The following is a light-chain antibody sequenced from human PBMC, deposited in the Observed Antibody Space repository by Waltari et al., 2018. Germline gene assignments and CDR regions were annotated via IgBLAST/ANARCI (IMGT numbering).Light chain of an antibody. CDR1: QSVSRY. CDR2: GAS. J-gene: IGKJ1*01. V-gene: IGKV3-20*01. CDR3: QNHERLPAM. Sequence: IVLTQSPGTLSSSPGERATISCRASQSVSRYLAWYQEKPGQAPRLLIYGASSRATGIPDRFSGSGSGRDFSLTISRLEPEDFAVYYCQNHERLPAMFGQGTKVEIK.